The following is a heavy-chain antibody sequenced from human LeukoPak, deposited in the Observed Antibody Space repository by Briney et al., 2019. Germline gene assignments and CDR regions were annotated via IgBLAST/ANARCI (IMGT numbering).Heavy chain of an antibody. CDR3: GRHAYGGSPPLS. CDR1: GFAVSSNH. CDR2: ISNSGTT. J-gene: IGHJ4*02. Sequence: GGSLRLSCAASGFAVSSNHVTWVRQAPGKGLEWVSVISNSGTTFYPDSVKGRLTISRDNSKNTVYLQMNNLRAEDTALYYCGRHAYGGSPPLSWGQGALVTVSS. D-gene: IGHD3-10*01. V-gene: IGHV3-66*04.